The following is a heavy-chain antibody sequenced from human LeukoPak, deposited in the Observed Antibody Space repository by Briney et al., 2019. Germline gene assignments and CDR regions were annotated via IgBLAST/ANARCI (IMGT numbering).Heavy chain of an antibody. CDR1: GGSFSGYY. CDR2: INHSGST. J-gene: IGHJ4*02. D-gene: IGHD3-22*01. Sequence: PSETLSLTCAVYGGSFSGYYWSWIRQPPGKGLEWIGEINHSGSTNYNPSLKRRVTISVDTSKNQFSLKLSSVTAADTAVYYCARAGDNSGYSDYWGQGTLVTVSS. CDR3: ARAGDNSGYSDY. V-gene: IGHV4-34*01.